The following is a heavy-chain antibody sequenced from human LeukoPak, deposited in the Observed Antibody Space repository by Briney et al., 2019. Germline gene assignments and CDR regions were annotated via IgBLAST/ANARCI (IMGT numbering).Heavy chain of an antibody. CDR2: ISAYNGNT. V-gene: IGHV1-18*01. J-gene: IGHJ4*02. CDR3: ARDSSSIAARPDVDY. D-gene: IGHD6-6*01. CDR1: GYTFTSYG. Sequence: ASVKVSCKASGYTFTSYGISWVRQAPGQGLEWMGWISAYNGNTNYAQKLQGRVTMTTDTSTSTAYMELRSLRSDDTAVYFCARDSSSIAARPDVDYWGQGTLVTVSS.